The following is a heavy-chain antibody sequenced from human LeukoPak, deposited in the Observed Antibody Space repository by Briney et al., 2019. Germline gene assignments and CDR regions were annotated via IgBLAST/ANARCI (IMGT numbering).Heavy chain of an antibody. Sequence: ASVKASCKASGGTFSSYAISWVRQAPGQGLEWMGGIIPIFGTANYAQKFQGRVTITTDESTSTAYMELSSLRSEDTAVYYCARGLGMASSSPDYWGQGTLVTVSS. J-gene: IGHJ4*02. CDR1: GGTFSSYA. CDR3: ARGLGMASSSPDY. CDR2: IIPIFGTA. V-gene: IGHV1-69*05. D-gene: IGHD6-6*01.